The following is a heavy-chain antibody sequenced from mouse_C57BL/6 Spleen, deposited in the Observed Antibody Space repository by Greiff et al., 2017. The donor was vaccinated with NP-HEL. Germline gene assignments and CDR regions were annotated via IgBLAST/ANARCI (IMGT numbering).Heavy chain of an antibody. D-gene: IGHD2-4*01. J-gene: IGHJ1*03. CDR1: GYTFTDYY. CDR3: ARTYDYDEWYFDV. CDR2: IYPGSGNT. V-gene: IGHV1-76*01. Sequence: QVHVKQSGAELVRPGASVKLSCKASGYTFTDYYINWVKQRPGQGLEWIARIYPGSGNTYYNEKFKGKATLTAEKSSSTAYMQLSSLTSEDSAVYFCARTYDYDEWYFDVWGTGTTVTVSS.